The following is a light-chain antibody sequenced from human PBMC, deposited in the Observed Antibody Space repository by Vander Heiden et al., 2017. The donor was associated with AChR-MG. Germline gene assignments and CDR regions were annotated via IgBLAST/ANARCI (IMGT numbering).Light chain of an antibody. V-gene: IGKV1-5*03. CDR3: QQYNSYSRP. CDR2: KAS. J-gene: IGKJ1*01. CDR1: QSISNW. Sequence: DIQMTQSPSTLSASVGDRVTITCRASQSISNWLAWYQQKAGKAPKLLIYKASSLQIWVPSRFSGSRSGTEFTLTISSLQPDDFAIYYCQQYNSYSRPFGQGTKVETK.